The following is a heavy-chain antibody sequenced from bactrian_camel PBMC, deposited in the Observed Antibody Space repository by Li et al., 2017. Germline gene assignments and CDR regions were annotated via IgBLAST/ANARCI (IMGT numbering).Heavy chain of an antibody. CDR1: TLSWDSDS. Sequence: HVQLVESGGGSVQPGGSLSLSCKISTLSWDSDSLVWFRQAPGKGLEWVSTINSGGGSTYYADSAKGRFTISRDNAKNTLYLQLNSLKTEDTAMYYCVKVGTSWSEVRYWGQGTQVTVS. D-gene: IGHD2*01. CDR2: INSGGGST. V-gene: IGHV3S1*01. CDR3: VKVGTSWSEVRY. J-gene: IGHJ4*01.